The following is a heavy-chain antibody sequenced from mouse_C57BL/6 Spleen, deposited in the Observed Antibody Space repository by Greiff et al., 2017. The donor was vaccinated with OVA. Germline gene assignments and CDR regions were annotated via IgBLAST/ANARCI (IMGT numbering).Heavy chain of an antibody. D-gene: IGHD2-3*01. J-gene: IGHJ1*03. CDR3: ARRWKGYFDV. CDR2: ISNGGGST. V-gene: IGHV5-12*01. CDR1: GFTFSDYY. Sequence: DVMLVESGGGLVQPGGSLKLSCAASGFTFSDYYMYWVRQTPEKRLEWVAYISNGGGSTYYPDTVKGRFTISRDNAKNTLYLQMSRLKSEDTAMYYCARRWKGYFDVWGTGTTVTVSS.